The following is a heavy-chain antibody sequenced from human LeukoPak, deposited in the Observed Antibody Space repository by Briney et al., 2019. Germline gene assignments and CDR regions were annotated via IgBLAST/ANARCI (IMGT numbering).Heavy chain of an antibody. Sequence: GRSLRLSCAASGFTFSSYGMHWVRQAPGKGLEWVSYISSGGSTIYYADSLKGRFTISRDNAKNSLYLQMNSLRAEDTAVYYCAREGEAVADTDYAFDIWGQGTMVTVSS. V-gene: IGHV3-48*04. D-gene: IGHD6-19*01. J-gene: IGHJ3*02. CDR3: AREGEAVADTDYAFDI. CDR2: ISSGGSTI. CDR1: GFTFSSYG.